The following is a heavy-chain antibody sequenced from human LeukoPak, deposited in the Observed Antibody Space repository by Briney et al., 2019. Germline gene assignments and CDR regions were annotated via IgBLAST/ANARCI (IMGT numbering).Heavy chain of an antibody. CDR1: GFTFSSYS. D-gene: IGHD6-13*01. V-gene: IGHV3-21*01. CDR2: ISRSSSYR. CDR3: AREGGHSSSWYDPHDAFDI. Sequence: GGSLRLSCAASGFTFSSYSMNWVRQAPGKGLEWVSSISRSSSYRYYADSVKGRFTISRDNAKNSLYLQMNSLRAEDTAVYYCAREGGHSSSWYDPHDAFDIWGQGTMVTVSS. J-gene: IGHJ3*02.